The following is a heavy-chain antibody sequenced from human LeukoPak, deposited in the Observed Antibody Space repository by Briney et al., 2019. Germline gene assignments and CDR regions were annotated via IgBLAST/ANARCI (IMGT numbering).Heavy chain of an antibody. D-gene: IGHD3-16*01. CDR2: MYTGGTT. Sequence: GGSLRLSCAASGFTVSGTHKSWVRQAPGKGLEWVPAMYTGGTTYYADSVKGRFTISRDNSRNTLFLHMSSLRADDTAVYYCAKDEATSGGGLASWGQGTLVTVSS. CDR1: GFTVSGTH. J-gene: IGHJ4*02. CDR3: AKDEATSGGGLAS. V-gene: IGHV3-53*01.